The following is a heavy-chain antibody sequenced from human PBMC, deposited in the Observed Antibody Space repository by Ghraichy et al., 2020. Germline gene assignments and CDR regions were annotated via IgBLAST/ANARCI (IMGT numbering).Heavy chain of an antibody. CDR2: IYHSGST. Sequence: TLSLTCTVSGYSISSGYYWGWIRQPPGKGLEWIGSIYHSGSTYYNPSLKSRVTISVDTSKNQFSLKLSSVTAADTAVYYCARSSSGYDAGNYYYYYMDVWGKGTTVTVTS. J-gene: IGHJ6*03. CDR1: GYSISSGYY. V-gene: IGHV4-38-2*02. CDR3: ARSSSGYDAGNYYYYYMDV. D-gene: IGHD5-12*01.